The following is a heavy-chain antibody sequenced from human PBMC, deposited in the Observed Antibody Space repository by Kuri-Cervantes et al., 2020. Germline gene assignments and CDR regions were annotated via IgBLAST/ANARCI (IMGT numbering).Heavy chain of an antibody. CDR1: GGAFSSYA. CDR2: IIPIFGTA. J-gene: IGHJ4*02. V-gene: IGHV1-69*13. D-gene: IGHD6-19*01. CDR3: ARGRRPRYSSGCDY. Sequence: SVKVSCKASGGAFSSYAISWVRQAPGQGLEWMGGIIPIFGTANYAQKFQGRVTITADESTSTAYMELRSLRSEDTAVYYCARGRRPRYSSGCDYWGQGTLVTVSS.